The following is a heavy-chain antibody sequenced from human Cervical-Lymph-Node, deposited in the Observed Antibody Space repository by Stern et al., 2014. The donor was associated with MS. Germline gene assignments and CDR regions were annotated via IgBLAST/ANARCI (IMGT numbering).Heavy chain of an antibody. D-gene: IGHD3-10*01. CDR2: ISHDGTNK. V-gene: IGHV3-30-3*01. Sequence: VQLVESGGGLVQPGKSLRLSCAASGFTFSSFAMHWVRQSPGQGLQWLAVISHDGTNKYSAASVKGRFTISRDKSNNAVYLQISSLRLDDTAVYFCARDPSRFGDNGYLDFWGQGTLVTVSS. CDR3: ARDPSRFGDNGYLDF. CDR1: GFTFSSFA. J-gene: IGHJ4*02.